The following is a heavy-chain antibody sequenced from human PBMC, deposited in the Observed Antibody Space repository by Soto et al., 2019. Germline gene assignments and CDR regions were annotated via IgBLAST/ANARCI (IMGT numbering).Heavy chain of an antibody. CDR2: IIPISRTT. V-gene: IGHV1-69*01. Sequence: QVELVQSGAKVKKPGSSVKVSCKVSGGNFITFAISWVRQAPGQGLEWMGEIIPISRTTKSAHKFQDRVTISADGSSSTVHMELRSLNSEDTAIYFCAKKLGIDPFGSYGLDVWGQGTTVTVSS. D-gene: IGHD7-27*01. CDR3: AKKLGIDPFGSYGLDV. CDR1: GGNFITFA. J-gene: IGHJ6*02.